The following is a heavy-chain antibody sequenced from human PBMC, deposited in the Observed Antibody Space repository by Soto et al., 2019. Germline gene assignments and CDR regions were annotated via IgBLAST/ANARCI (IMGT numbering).Heavy chain of an antibody. CDR1: GFTFSNYG. Sequence: GGSLRLSCAASGFTFSNYGMHWVRQAPGKGLEWVAVMSYDGNDKYYADSVKGRFTISRDNSKNTMYLQMNSLRAGDTAVYYCAKDQGDRMTPGYSYGMDVWGQGTAVTVYS. CDR3: AKDQGDRMTPGYSYGMDV. J-gene: IGHJ6*02. CDR2: MSYDGNDK. V-gene: IGHV3-30*18. D-gene: IGHD2-8*01.